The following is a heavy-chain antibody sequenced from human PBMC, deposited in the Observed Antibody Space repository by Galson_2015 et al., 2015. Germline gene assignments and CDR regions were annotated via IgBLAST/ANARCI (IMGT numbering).Heavy chain of an antibody. V-gene: IGHV3-21*01. CDR2: LSSSSNYI. J-gene: IGHJ4*02. Sequence: SLRLSCAGSGFTFSSYNMHWVRQAPGKGLESVSSLSSSSNYIYYADSVKGRFAISRDNAKNSLYLQMNSLRDEDTAVYYCARDSYSGTSSDCWGQGTLVTVSS. CDR3: ARDSYSGTSSDC. CDR1: GFTFSSYN. D-gene: IGHD1-26*01.